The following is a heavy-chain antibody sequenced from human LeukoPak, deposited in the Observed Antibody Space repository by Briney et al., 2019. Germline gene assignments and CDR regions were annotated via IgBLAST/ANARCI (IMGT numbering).Heavy chain of an antibody. J-gene: IGHJ4*02. CDR2: IYTSGST. Sequence: SETLSLTCTVSSGSISSSYWSWIRQPAGKGLEWIGRIYTSGSTNYNPSLKSRVTMSVDTSKNQFSLKLSSVTAADAAVYYCARDCSGGTCYLGVLDYWGQGILVIVSS. CDR1: SGSISSSY. D-gene: IGHD2-15*01. V-gene: IGHV4-4*07. CDR3: ARDCSGGTCYLGVLDY.